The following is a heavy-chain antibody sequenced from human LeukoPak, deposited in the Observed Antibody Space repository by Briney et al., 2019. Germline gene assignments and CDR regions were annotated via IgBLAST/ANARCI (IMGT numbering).Heavy chain of an antibody. Sequence: GESLKISCKGSGYSFTTFWIGWVRQLPGKGLEWMGIIYPSDSDTRYSPSFQGQVTISADKSINTVYLHWNSLKASDTAMYYCASFHISGKSYNGLHYWGQGTLVTVSS. J-gene: IGHJ4*02. V-gene: IGHV5-51*01. CDR2: IYPSDSDT. CDR3: ASFHISGKSYNGLHY. D-gene: IGHD3-10*01. CDR1: GYSFTTFW.